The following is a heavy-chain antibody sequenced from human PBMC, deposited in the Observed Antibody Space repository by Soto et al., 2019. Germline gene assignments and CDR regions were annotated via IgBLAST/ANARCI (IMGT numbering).Heavy chain of an antibody. D-gene: IGHD3-3*01. CDR2: INPNSGGT. CDR1: GYTFTGYY. V-gene: IGHV1-2*02. J-gene: IGHJ6*02. Sequence: VKVSCKASGYTFTGYYMHWVRQAPGQGLEWMGWINPNSGGTNYAQKFQGRVTMTRDTSISTAYMELSRLRSDDTAVYYCARTGDFGVVDALDVWGQGTTVTVSS. CDR3: ARTGDFGVVDALDV.